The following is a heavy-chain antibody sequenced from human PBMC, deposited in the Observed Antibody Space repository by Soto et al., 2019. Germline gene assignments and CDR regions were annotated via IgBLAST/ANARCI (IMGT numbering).Heavy chain of an antibody. CDR3: ARFLMGSTTLDY. J-gene: IGHJ4*02. D-gene: IGHD1-1*01. CDR1: GYTFTSYD. V-gene: IGHV1-3*01. CDR2: INVADGNT. Sequence: ASVKVSCKASGYTFTSYDINWVRQATGQGPEWMGWINVADGNTKYSQNFQGRVSITADTSANTAYMELTSLTSEDTAVYYCARFLMGSTTLDYWGQGTPVTVSS.